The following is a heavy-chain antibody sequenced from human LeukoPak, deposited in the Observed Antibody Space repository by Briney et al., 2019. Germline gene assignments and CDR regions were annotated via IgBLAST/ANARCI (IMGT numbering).Heavy chain of an antibody. CDR2: IRSKAYGGTT. CDR3: TRGIMRQCLACHDY. D-gene: IGHD6-19*01. J-gene: IGHJ4*02. V-gene: IGHV3-49*03. Sequence: PGGSLRLSCTASGFTFGDYAMSWFRQAPGKGLEWVGFIRSKAYGGTTEYAASVKGRFTISRDDSKSIAYLQMNSLKTEDTAVYYCTRGIMRQCLACHDYWGQGTLVTVSS. CDR1: GFTFGDYA.